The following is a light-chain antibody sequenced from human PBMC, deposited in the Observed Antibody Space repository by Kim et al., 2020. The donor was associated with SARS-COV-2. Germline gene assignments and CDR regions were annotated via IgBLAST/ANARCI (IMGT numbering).Light chain of an antibody. Sequence: EIVLTQSPATLSLSPGERATLSCRASQTVSSYLAWYQQQPGQAPRLLIYDASNRATGIPARFSGSGFGTDFTLTISSLEPEDFAVYYCQQRSNWPLTFGPGTKVNIK. J-gene: IGKJ3*01. V-gene: IGKV3-11*01. CDR2: DAS. CDR3: QQRSNWPLT. CDR1: QTVSSY.